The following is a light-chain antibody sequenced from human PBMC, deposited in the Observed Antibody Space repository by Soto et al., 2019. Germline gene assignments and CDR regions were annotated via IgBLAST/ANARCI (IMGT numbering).Light chain of an antibody. V-gene: IGKV1-9*01. J-gene: IGKJ4*01. CDR1: QDIGNF. CDR2: SAS. CDR3: QQLTNYPLT. Sequence: DIPLTQSPSFVSASVGDRVTITCRASQDIGNFLAWYQQKPGKAPKLLIYSASTLQSVVPSRFSGSGSAAEFSLTISSLQPEDFAAYFCQQLTNYPLTFGGGTKVEI.